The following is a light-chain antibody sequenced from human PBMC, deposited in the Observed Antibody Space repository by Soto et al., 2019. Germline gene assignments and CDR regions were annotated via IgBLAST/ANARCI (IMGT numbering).Light chain of an antibody. CDR2: GAS. CDR1: QSVSSN. V-gene: IGKV3-15*01. Sequence: EIVMTQSTATLSVSPGERATVSCRASQSVSSNLAWYQQKPGQAPRLLIYGASTRATGIPARFSGSGSGTEFTLTIDRLQSEDFAVSYSQQYNNWPRTFGQGTKLEIK. J-gene: IGKJ2*01. CDR3: QQYNNWPRT.